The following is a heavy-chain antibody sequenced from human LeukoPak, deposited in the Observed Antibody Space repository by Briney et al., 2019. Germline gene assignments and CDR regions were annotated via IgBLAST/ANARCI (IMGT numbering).Heavy chain of an antibody. D-gene: IGHD1-26*01. CDR2: ISSSSYI. J-gene: IGHJ3*02. CDR1: GFTFSSYS. CDR3: AKISGSYARGAFDI. Sequence: GGSLRLSCAASGFTFSSYSMNWVRQAPGKGLEWVSSISSSSYIYYADSVKGRFTISRDNAKNSLYLQMNSLRAEDTAVYYCAKISGSYARGAFDIWGQGTMVTVSS. V-gene: IGHV3-21*01.